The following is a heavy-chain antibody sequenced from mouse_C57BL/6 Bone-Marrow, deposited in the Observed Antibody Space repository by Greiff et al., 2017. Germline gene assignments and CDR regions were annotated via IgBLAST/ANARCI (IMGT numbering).Heavy chain of an antibody. D-gene: IGHD3-2*02. V-gene: IGHV1-19*01. J-gene: IGHJ3*01. CDR1: GYTFTDYY. CDR2: INPYNGGT. Sequence: EVKLMESGPVLVKPGASVKMSCKASGYTFTDYYMNWVKQSHGKSLEWIGVINPYNGGTSYNQKFKGKATLTVDKSSSTAYMELNNLTSEDSAVYYFARRGGGVTAQAPQAWFAYWGQGTLVTVSA. CDR3: ARRGGGVTAQAPQAWFAY.